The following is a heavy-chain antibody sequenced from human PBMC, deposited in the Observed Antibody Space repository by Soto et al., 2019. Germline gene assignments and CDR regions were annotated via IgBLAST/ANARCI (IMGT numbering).Heavy chain of an antibody. Sequence: ASVKVSCKASGYTFTGYYMHWVRQAPGQGLEWMGWINPNSGGTNYAQKFQGRVTMTRDTSISTAYMELSRLRSDDTAVYYCARGPDLLIAARPYYFDYWGQGTLVTVSS. CDR1: GYTFTGYY. V-gene: IGHV1-2*02. D-gene: IGHD6-6*01. CDR3: ARGPDLLIAARPYYFDY. CDR2: INPNSGGT. J-gene: IGHJ4*02.